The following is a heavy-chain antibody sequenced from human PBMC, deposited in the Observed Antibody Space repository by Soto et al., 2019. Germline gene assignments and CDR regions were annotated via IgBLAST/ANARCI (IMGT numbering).Heavy chain of an antibody. Sequence: QAQLLQSGGELKKSGASVKVSCKASGYTFNTYGISWVRQAPGQGLEWMAWISIHNGNTNFAQKFQGRVTLTTDTSTSKANMEPRSLRSDDTAVYYCARMTTVDKSRYSMDVWGKGTTVTVSS. CDR1: GYTFNTYG. D-gene: IGHD4-4*01. CDR3: ARMTTVDKSRYSMDV. V-gene: IGHV1-18*04. J-gene: IGHJ6*03. CDR2: ISIHNGNT.